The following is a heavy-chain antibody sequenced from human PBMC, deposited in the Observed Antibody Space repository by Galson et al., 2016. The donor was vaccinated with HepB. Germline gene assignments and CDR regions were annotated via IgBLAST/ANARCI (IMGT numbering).Heavy chain of an antibody. V-gene: IGHV3-30*18. Sequence: SLRLSCAASGFTVNSYGVHWVRQTPGKRLEWMAVMSYDGSNKYYSDSVKGRFTIARDDSNNTLFLQMDSLRGADTAVYYCAKGGRFFFFDFWGQGSLVTVSS. CDR3: AKGGRFFFFDF. CDR1: GFTVNSYG. J-gene: IGHJ4*02. D-gene: IGHD3-3*01. CDR2: MSYDGSNK.